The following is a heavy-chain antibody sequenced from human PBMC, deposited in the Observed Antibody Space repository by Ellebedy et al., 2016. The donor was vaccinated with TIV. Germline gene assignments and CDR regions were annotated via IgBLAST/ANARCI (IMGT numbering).Heavy chain of an antibody. D-gene: IGHD3-22*01. J-gene: IGHJ4*02. CDR3: VKDDDTSSRYSRFHH. CDR1: GFTFRSHG. Sequence: GESLKISCVASGFTFRSHGMHWVRQAPGKGLEWVAVVWHDGSKEYYADSVKGRFTISRDDSKNTVYLQMSSLRAEDTGVYFCVKDDDTSSRYSRFHHWGQGTLVTVTS. CDR2: VWHDGSKE. V-gene: IGHV3-33*06.